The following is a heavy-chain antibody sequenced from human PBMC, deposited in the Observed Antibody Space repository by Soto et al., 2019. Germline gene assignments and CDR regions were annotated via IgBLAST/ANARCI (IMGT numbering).Heavy chain of an antibody. V-gene: IGHV4-34*12. CDR1: GGSFNANY. Sequence: SETLSLTCAVSGGSFNANYWSWIRQPPGKGLEWIGEIFHSGSTNYNPSLKSRVTISVDTSKNQFTRQLSSVNAADTKLLFRENWF. D-gene: IGHD3-10*01. J-gene: IGHJ5*01. CDR2: IFHSGST. CDR3: ENWF.